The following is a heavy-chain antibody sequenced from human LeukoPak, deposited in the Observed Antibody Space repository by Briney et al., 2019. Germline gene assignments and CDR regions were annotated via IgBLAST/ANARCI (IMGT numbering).Heavy chain of an antibody. CDR2: IYTSGST. CDR3: ARDVWFGSAVPLDY. V-gene: IGHV4-4*07. CDR1: GGSISSYY. J-gene: IGHJ4*02. Sequence: PSETLSLTCTVSGGSISSYYWSWIRQPAGKGLEWIGRIYTSGSTNYNPSLKSRVTMSVDTSKNQFSLKLSSVTAADTAVYYCARDVWFGSAVPLDYWGQGTLVTVSS. D-gene: IGHD3-10*01.